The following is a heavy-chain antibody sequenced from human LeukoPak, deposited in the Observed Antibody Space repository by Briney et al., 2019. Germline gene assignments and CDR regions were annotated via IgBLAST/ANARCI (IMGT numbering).Heavy chain of an antibody. CDR1: GFTFSSYG. D-gene: IGHD6-19*01. CDR3: ARVPPYSSGWYQFDY. Sequence: GGSLRLSCAASGFTFSSYGMHWVRGAPGKGLEGVAVKWYDGSNRYYADSVKGRFTISRDNSKSTLYLQMNSLRAEDTAVYYCARVPPYSSGWYQFDYWGQGTLVTVSS. J-gene: IGHJ4*02. CDR2: KWYDGSNR. V-gene: IGHV3-33*01.